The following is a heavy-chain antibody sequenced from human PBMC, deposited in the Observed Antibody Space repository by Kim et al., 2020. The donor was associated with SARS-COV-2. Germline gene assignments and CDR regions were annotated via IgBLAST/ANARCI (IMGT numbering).Heavy chain of an antibody. CDR1: QFAFRNSA. V-gene: IGHV3-23*01. Sequence: GGSLRLSCSASQFAFRNSAMSWVRQAPGKGLEWVSGIFGSGSGKYYADSVKGRVSISRDNSKNILYLQMDNLRAEDTAVYYCAKHLHVTTLTFSWFFERWGRGTLVTVSS. J-gene: IGHJ2*01. CDR3: AKHLHVTTLTFSWFFER. CDR2: IFGSGSGK.